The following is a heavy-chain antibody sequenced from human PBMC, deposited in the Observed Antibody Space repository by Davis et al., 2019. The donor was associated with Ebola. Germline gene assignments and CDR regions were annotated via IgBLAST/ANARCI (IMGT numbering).Heavy chain of an antibody. CDR3: AKELAAQHYYGMDV. Sequence: PGGSLRLSCAASGFRFSSYSMNWVRQAPGKGLEWVSSISSSSSYIYYADSVKGRFTISRGNAKNSLYLQMNSLRAEDTAVYYCAKELAAQHYYGMDVWGQGTTVTVSS. V-gene: IGHV3-21*01. CDR2: ISSSSSYI. D-gene: IGHD6-6*01. CDR1: GFRFSSYS. J-gene: IGHJ6*02.